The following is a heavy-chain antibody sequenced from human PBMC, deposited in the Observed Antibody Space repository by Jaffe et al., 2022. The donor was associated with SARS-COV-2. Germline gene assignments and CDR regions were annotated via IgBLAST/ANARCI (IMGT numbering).Heavy chain of an antibody. CDR2: IYYSGST. CDR3: ARDKKLHPKPSDAFDI. V-gene: IGHV4-59*01. Sequence: QVQLQESGPGLVKPSETLSLTCTVSGGSISSYYWSWIRQPPGKGLEWIGYIYYSGSTNYNPSLKSRVTISVDTSKNQFSLKLSSVTAADTAVYYCARDKKLHPKPSDAFDIWGQGTMVTVSS. J-gene: IGHJ3*02. CDR1: GGSISSYY. D-gene: IGHD1-26*01.